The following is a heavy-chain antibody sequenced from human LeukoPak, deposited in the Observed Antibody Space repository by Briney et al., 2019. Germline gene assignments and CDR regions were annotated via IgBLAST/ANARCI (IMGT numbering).Heavy chain of an antibody. CDR2: IYTSGST. D-gene: IGHD1-26*01. Sequence: PSETLSLTCTVSGGSINSYYWSWIRQPAGKGLEWIGRIYTSGSTNYNASLKSRVSMSVGTSKNQFSLKLSSVTAADTAVFYCARENSGSYREFDYWGQGTLVTVSS. CDR3: ARENSGSYREFDY. J-gene: IGHJ4*02. CDR1: GGSINSYY. V-gene: IGHV4-4*07.